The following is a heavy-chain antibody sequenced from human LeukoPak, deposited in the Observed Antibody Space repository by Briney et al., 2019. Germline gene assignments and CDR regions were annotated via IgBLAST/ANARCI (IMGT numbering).Heavy chain of an antibody. D-gene: IGHD3-22*01. CDR3: ARAMMVVANLWGVFDY. Sequence: PGGSLRLSCAASGSTFSDYYMSWIRQAPEKGLEWVSYISSSGSTIYYADSVKGRFTISRDNAKNSLYLQMNSLRAEDTAVYYCARAMMVVANLWGVFDYWGQGTLVTVSS. CDR1: GSTFSDYY. V-gene: IGHV3-11*01. CDR2: ISSSGSTI. J-gene: IGHJ4*02.